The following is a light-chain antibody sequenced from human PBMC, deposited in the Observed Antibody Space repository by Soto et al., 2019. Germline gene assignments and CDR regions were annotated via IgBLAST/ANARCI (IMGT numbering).Light chain of an antibody. CDR3: LQDYTTPYT. V-gene: IGKV1-27*01. CDR2: ATS. Sequence: DIQVTQSPSSLSASVGDRVTITCRASQDISDGLSWYQQKPGQAPTLLIYATSTLQSGVPSRFSGSGFGTDFTLTIRSLQPEDAATYYCLQDYTTPYTFGQGTKMEIK. CDR1: QDISDG. J-gene: IGKJ2*01.